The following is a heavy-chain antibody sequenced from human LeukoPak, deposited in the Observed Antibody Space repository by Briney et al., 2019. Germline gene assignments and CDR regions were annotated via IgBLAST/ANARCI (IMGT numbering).Heavy chain of an antibody. CDR2: ISGSGGST. Sequence: GSLRLSCAASGFTFSSYAMSWVRQAPGKGLEWVSAISGSGGSTYYADSVKGRFTIYRDNSKNTLYLQMNSLRAEDTAVYYCARDPYSGLFDYWGQGTLVTVSS. D-gene: IGHD4-11*01. CDR3: ARDPYSGLFDY. CDR1: GFTFSSYA. J-gene: IGHJ4*02. V-gene: IGHV3-23*01.